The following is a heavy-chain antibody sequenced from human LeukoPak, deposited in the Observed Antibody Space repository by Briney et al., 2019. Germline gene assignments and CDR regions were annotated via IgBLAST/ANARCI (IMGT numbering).Heavy chain of an antibody. CDR2: IRYDGSNK. V-gene: IGHV3-30*02. CDR1: GFTFSSYA. CDR3: ARHRGAFDI. Sequence: TGGSLRLSCAASGFTFSSYAMSWVRQAPGKGLEWVAFIRYDGSNKYYADSVKGRFTISRDNSKNTLYLQMNSLRAEDTAVYYCARHRGAFDIWGQGTMVTVSS. J-gene: IGHJ3*02.